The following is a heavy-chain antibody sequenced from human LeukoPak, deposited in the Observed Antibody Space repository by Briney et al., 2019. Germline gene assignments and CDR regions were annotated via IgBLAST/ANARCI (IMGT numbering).Heavy chain of an antibody. V-gene: IGHV3-30*04. CDR3: ARDQGQWLVPRYFDL. Sequence: GRSLRLSCAASGFTFSSYAMHWVRQAPGKGLEWVAVISYDGSNKYYADSVKGRFTISRDNSKNTLYLQMNSLRAEDTAVYYCARDQGQWLVPRYFDLWGRGTLVTVSS. D-gene: IGHD6-19*01. J-gene: IGHJ2*01. CDR1: GFTFSSYA. CDR2: ISYDGSNK.